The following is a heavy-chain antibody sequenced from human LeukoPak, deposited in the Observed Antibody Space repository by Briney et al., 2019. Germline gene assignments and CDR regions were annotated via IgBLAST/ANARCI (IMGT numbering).Heavy chain of an antibody. CDR2: IKQDGSDK. CDR1: GFTFSSYW. CDR3: ASGQKLGF. D-gene: IGHD6-13*01. J-gene: IGHJ4*02. Sequence: GGSLRLSCVASGFTFSSYWMSWVRQAPGKGLEWVANIKQDGSDKYYVDSVKGRFTISRDNAKNSLYLQMNSLRAEDTAVYYYASGQKLGFWGQGTLVTVSS. V-gene: IGHV3-7*01.